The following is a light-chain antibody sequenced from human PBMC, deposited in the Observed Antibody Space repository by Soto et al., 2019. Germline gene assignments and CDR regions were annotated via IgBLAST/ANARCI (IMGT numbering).Light chain of an antibody. CDR1: SSDVGGYNY. J-gene: IGLJ1*01. Sequence: QSALTQPPSASGSPGQSVNISCTGTSSDVGGYNYVSWYQQHPGKAPKLMIYEVTQRPSGVTDRFSGSKSGNTASLTVSGLQAEDEADYYCSSYAGSNNPYVFGTGTKLTVL. V-gene: IGLV2-8*01. CDR2: EVT. CDR3: SSYAGSNNPYV.